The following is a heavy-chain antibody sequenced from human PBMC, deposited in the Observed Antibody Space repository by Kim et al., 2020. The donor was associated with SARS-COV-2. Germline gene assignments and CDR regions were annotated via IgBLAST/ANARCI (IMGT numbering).Heavy chain of an antibody. J-gene: IGHJ4*02. CDR2: K. D-gene: IGHD5-18*01. CDR3: VRDYRYALDY. Sequence: KSYADSMKGRITISRDNDKNSLYLQMNSLRDDDTAIYYCVRDYRYALDYWGQGTLVTVAS. V-gene: IGHV3-48*02.